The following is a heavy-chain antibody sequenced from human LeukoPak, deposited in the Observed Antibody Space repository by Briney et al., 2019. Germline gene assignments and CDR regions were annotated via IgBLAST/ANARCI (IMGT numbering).Heavy chain of an antibody. J-gene: IGHJ4*02. CDR2: ISGSGGST. CDR1: GFTFSSYA. D-gene: IGHD5-24*01. V-gene: IGHV3-23*01. Sequence: GGSLRLSCAASGFTFSSYAMSWVRQAPGKGLEWVSAISGSGGSTYYADSVKGRFTISRDNAKNSLYLQMNSLRAEDTAVYYCARDIGDGYNFYFDYWGQGTLVTVSS. CDR3: ARDIGDGYNFYFDY.